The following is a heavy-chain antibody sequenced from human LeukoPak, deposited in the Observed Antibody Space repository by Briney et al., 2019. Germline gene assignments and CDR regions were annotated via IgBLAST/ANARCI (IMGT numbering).Heavy chain of an antibody. V-gene: IGHV1-69*13. Sequence: ASVKVSCKASGGTFSSYAISWVRQAPGQGLEWMGGIIPIFATANYAQKFQGRVTITADESTSTAYMELSSLRSEDTAVYYCARDKGFGEFTFDYWGQGTLVTVSS. D-gene: IGHD3-10*01. CDR2: IIPIFATA. J-gene: IGHJ4*02. CDR3: ARDKGFGEFTFDY. CDR1: GGTFSSYA.